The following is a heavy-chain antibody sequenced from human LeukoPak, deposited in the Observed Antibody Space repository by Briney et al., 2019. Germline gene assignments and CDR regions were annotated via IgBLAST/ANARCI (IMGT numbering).Heavy chain of an antibody. Sequence: SETLSLTCAVYGGSFSGYYWSWIRQPPGKGLEWIGEINHSGSTNYNPSLKSRVTISVDTSKNQFSLKLSSVTAADTAVYYCARGQHPYYYDSSGYYYVYWGQGTLVTVSS. CDR2: INHSGST. V-gene: IGHV4-34*01. CDR1: GGSFSGYY. J-gene: IGHJ4*02. D-gene: IGHD3-22*01. CDR3: ARGQHPYYYDSSGYYYVY.